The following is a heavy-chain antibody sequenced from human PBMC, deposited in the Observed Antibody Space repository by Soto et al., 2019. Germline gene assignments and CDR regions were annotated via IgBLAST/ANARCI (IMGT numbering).Heavy chain of an antibody. CDR2: ISGSGGST. V-gene: IGHV3-23*01. J-gene: IGHJ4*02. CDR3: AKAPLARATSPWDY. D-gene: IGHD1-26*01. Sequence: EVQLLESGGGLVQPGGSLRLSCAASGFTFSSYAMSWVRQAPGKGLEWVSAISGSGGSTYYADSVKGRLTISRDNSKNTLYLQMNSLRAADTAVYYCAKAPLARATSPWDYWGQGTLVTVSS. CDR1: GFTFSSYA.